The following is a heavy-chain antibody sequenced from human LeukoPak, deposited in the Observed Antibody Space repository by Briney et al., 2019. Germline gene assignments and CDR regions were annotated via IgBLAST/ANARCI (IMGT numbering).Heavy chain of an antibody. J-gene: IGHJ4*02. CDR3: ARGIAARLYYCDY. CDR1: GFTFSSYA. CDR2: ISSNGGST. D-gene: IGHD6-6*01. V-gene: IGHV3-64*01. Sequence: GGSLRLSCAASGFTFSSYAMHWVRQAPGKGLEYVSAISSNGGSTYYANSVKGRFTISRDNSKNTLYLQMGSLRAEDMAVYYCARGIAARLYYCDYWGQGTLVTVSS.